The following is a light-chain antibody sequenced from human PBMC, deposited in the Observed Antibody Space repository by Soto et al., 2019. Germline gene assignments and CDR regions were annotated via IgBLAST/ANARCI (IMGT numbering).Light chain of an antibody. CDR3: GTWDSSLSAHA. CDR2: ENN. CDR1: SSNIGNNY. Sequence: SALTQPPSVSAAPGQKVTISCSGSSSNIGNNYVSWYQQLPGTAPKLLIYENNKRPSGIPDRFSGSKSGTSATLGITGLQTGDEADYYCGTWDSSLSAHAFGTGTKVTVL. J-gene: IGLJ1*01. V-gene: IGLV1-51*02.